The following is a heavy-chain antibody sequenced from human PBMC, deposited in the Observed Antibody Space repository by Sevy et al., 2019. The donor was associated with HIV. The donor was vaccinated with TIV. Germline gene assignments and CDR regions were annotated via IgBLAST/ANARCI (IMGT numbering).Heavy chain of an antibody. D-gene: IGHD6-19*01. V-gene: IGHV3-9*01. Sequence: GGSLRLSCAASGFTFDDYAMHWVRQAPGKGLEWVSGISWNSGSIGYADSVKGRFTISRDNAKNSLYLQMNSLRAEDTALYYCAKDSGAGHVGRSQIWGQGTLVTVSS. CDR1: GFTFDDYA. CDR2: ISWNSGSI. CDR3: AKDSGAGHVGRSQI. J-gene: IGHJ1*01.